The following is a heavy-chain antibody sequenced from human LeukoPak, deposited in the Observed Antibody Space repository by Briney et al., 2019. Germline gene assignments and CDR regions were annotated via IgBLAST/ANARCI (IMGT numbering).Heavy chain of an antibody. CDR1: GGSFSSYA. Sequence: SVKVSCKASGGSFSSYAISWVRQAPGQGLEWMGGIMPVFGTAKYAEEFQGRVTITADDSTNTAYMDLNSLRSDDTAVYYCARGSASNWPVDIWGQGSLVIVSS. V-gene: IGHV1-69*13. D-gene: IGHD6-13*01. CDR2: IMPVFGTA. J-gene: IGHJ4*02. CDR3: ARGSASNWPVDI.